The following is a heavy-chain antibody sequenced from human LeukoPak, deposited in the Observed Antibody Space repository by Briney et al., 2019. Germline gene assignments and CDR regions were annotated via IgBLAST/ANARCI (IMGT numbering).Heavy chain of an antibody. V-gene: IGHV4-34*01. CDR2: INHSGST. CDR3: ARKRRITMVRGVMDRKLYNWFDP. J-gene: IGHJ5*02. D-gene: IGHD3-10*01. CDR1: GGSFSGYY. Sequence: SETLSLTCAVYGGSFSGYYWSWIRQPPGKGLEWIGEINHSGSTNYNPSLKSRVTISVDTSKNQFSLKLSSVTAADTAVYYCARKRRITMVRGVMDRKLYNWFDPWGQGTLVTVSS.